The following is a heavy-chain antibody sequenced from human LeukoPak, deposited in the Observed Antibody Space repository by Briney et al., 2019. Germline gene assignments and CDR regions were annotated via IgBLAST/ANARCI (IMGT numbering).Heavy chain of an antibody. CDR1: GFTFSIYS. Sequence: GGSLRLSCAASGFTFSIYSMNWVRQAPGKGLEWVALIWYDGSNKNYADSVKGRFTISRDNSKNTLFLQMNSLRAEDTAVYYCAREASDAFDIWGQGTMVTVSS. CDR2: IWYDGSNK. CDR3: AREASDAFDI. V-gene: IGHV3-33*08. J-gene: IGHJ3*02.